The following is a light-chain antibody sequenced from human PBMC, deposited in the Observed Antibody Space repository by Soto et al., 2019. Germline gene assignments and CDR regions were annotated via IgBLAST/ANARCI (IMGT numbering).Light chain of an antibody. J-gene: IGKJ5*01. CDR1: QSIGIY. CDR3: HSRA. Sequence: DIQMTQSPSSLSASVGDRVTITCRASQSIGIYLNWYQKKPGKAPKLLIYKASTLKSGVPSRFSGSGSGTEFTLTTSSLQPDDFATYFCHSRAFGQGTRLEIK. CDR2: KAS. V-gene: IGKV1-5*03.